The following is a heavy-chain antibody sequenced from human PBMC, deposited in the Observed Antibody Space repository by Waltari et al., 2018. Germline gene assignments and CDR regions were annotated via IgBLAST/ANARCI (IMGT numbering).Heavy chain of an antibody. CDR1: GFTFSSYS. CDR2: FSSSGNYR. Sequence: EVQLVESGGGLVKPGGSLRLSCAASGFTFSSYSMNWVRQAPGKGLEWVSTFSSSGNYRYYADSVKGRFTISRDNAKNSLYLQMNSLRAEDTAVYYCARGLTGYSTNDAFDIWGQGTMVTVSS. J-gene: IGHJ3*02. D-gene: IGHD3-9*01. CDR3: ARGLTGYSTNDAFDI. V-gene: IGHV3-21*01.